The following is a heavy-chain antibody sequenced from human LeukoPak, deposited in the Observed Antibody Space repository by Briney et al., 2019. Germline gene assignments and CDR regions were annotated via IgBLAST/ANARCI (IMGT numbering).Heavy chain of an antibody. D-gene: IGHD4-17*01. CDR2: VYYSGST. J-gene: IGHJ2*01. Sequence: SETLSLTCTVSGGSISSGGYSWSWIRQHPGKGLEWIGYVYYSGSTYYNPSLKSRVTISVDTSKNQFSLKLSSVTAADTAVYYCARDGGYGDYGTQYSDLWGRGTLVTVSS. CDR3: ARDGGYGDYGTQYSDL. CDR1: GGSISSGGYS. V-gene: IGHV4-31*03.